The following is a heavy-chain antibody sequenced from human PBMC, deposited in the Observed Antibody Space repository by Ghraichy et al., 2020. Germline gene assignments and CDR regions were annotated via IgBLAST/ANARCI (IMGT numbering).Heavy chain of an antibody. CDR3: ASHVELTDAFDI. J-gene: IGHJ3*02. CDR1: GGSISSSSYY. D-gene: IGHD4/OR15-4a*01. CDR2: IYYSGST. Sequence: SETLSLTCTVSGGSISSSSYYWGWIRQPPGKGLEWIGSIYYSGSTYYNPSLKSRVTISVDTSKNQFSLKLSSVTAADTAVYYCASHVELTDAFDIWGQGTMVTVSS. V-gene: IGHV4-39*01.